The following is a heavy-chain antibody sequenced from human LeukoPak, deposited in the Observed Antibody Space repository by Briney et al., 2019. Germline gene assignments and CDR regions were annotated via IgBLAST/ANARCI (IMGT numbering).Heavy chain of an antibody. CDR3: ASRCSYYAGRGLNLFDP. J-gene: IGHJ5*02. CDR2: IYDRGST. D-gene: IGHD3-10*01. V-gene: IGHV4-59*12. CDR1: VASISSYI. Sequence: KPWETLPLTGTASVASISSYIWNWIRQPPGKGLEWIDNIYDRGSTNYNPSLKSRVTISVDKSKNQLYLKMSAVAAEDTAVYFCASRCSYYAGRGLNLFDPWGQGTLVSVSS.